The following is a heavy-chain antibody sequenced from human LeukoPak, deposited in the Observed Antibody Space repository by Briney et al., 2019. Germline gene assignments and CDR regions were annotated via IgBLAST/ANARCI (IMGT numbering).Heavy chain of an antibody. CDR2: ISGSGGST. CDR3: VRESSGYYYFDY. J-gene: IGHJ4*02. CDR1: GFTFSSYA. D-gene: IGHD3-22*01. V-gene: IGHV3-23*01. Sequence: GGSLRLSCAASGFTFSSYAMSWVRQAPGKGLEWVSAISGSGGSTYYADSVKGRFTISRDNSKNTLCLQMNSLRAEDTAVYYCVRESSGYYYFDYWGQGTLVTVSS.